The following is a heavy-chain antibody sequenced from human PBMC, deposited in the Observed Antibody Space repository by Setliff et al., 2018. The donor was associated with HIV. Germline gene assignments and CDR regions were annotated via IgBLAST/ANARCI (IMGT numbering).Heavy chain of an antibody. CDR2: IYYSGNT. J-gene: IGHJ5*02. V-gene: IGHV4-39*07. CDR1: SGFISGRSYY. D-gene: IGHD2-21*02. CDR3: ARRSGPVTGDYNWFDP. Sequence: SETLSLTCTVSSGFISGRSYYWGWIRQPPGKGLEWIGNIYYSGNTYYNPTLKSRVTISIDTSKNQFSLKLRSVTAADTAVYYCARRSGPVTGDYNWFDPWGQGTLVTVSS.